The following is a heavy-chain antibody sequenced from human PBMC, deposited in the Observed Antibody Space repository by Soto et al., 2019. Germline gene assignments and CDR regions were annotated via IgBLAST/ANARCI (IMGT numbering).Heavy chain of an antibody. CDR3: ARDERSGSGYYWFDP. D-gene: IGHD3-22*01. CDR1: GYTVTIYA. CDR2: INSGNGNT. Sequence: SFNVPGTAYGYTVTIYAIXSLRQAPGQRLEWMGWINSGNGNTKYSQKFQGRVTITRDTSASTAYMELSSLRSEDTAVYYCARDERSGSGYYWFDPWGQGTLVAVSS. V-gene: IGHV1-3*01. J-gene: IGHJ5*02.